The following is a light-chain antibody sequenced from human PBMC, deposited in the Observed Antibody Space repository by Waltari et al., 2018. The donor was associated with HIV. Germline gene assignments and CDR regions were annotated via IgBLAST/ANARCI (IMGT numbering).Light chain of an antibody. CDR3: SSYAGSSTLWV. V-gene: IGLV2-23*02. CDR2: EVN. Sequence: QSALTQPASVSESHGQSITISCPGTGSDLGNYNLLSWYQQYPGKAPKLIIYEVNKRPSGVSSRFSGSKSGNTASLTVSGLQAEDEADYYCSSYAGSSTLWVFGGGTQLTVL. J-gene: IGLJ3*02. CDR1: GSDLGNYNL.